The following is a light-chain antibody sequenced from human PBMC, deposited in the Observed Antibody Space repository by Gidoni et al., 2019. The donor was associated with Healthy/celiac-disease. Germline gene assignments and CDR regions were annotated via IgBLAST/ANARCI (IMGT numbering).Light chain of an antibody. V-gene: IGKV1-39*01. J-gene: IGKJ4*01. CDR1: QSISSY. CDR3: QQSYSTPPLT. Sequence: DIQMTQSPSSLSASVGDRVTITCRASQSISSYLNCYQQKPGKAPKLLIYAASSWQSGVPSRFSGSGSGTDFTLTISSLQHEDFATYYCQQSYSTPPLTFGGGTKVEIK. CDR2: AAS.